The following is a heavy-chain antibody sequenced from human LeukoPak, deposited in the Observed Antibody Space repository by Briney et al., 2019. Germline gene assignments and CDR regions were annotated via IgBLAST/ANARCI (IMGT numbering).Heavy chain of an antibody. CDR2: IKQDGSEK. CDR1: GFTFSDYW. J-gene: IGHJ4*02. CDR3: ARDGGMGNFDY. Sequence: GGSLRLSCAASGFTFSDYWMSWVRQAPGKGLEWVANIKQDGSEKYYVDSVKGRFTISRDNAKNSLYLQMNSLRAEDTAVYYCARDGGMGNFDYWGQGTLVTVSS. D-gene: IGHD3-16*01. V-gene: IGHV3-7*01.